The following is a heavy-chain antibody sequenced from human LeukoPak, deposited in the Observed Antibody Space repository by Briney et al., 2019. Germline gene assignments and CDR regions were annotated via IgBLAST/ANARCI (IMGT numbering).Heavy chain of an antibody. D-gene: IGHD6-13*01. V-gene: IGHV3-30*03. CDR2: ISYDGDNK. CDR1: GFNFGSYG. Sequence: PGGSLRLSCAASGFNFGSYGMHWVRQAPGKGLEWVAFISYDGDNKYYIDSVKGRFTISRDNSKNTLYLQMSSLRVEDTAVYSCETTLRIGEAGFQYFQHWGQGTLVTVSS. CDR3: ETTLRIGEAGFQYFQH. J-gene: IGHJ1*01.